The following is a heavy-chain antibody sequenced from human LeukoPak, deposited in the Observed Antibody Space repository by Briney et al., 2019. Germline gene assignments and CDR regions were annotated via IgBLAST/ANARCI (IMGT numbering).Heavy chain of an antibody. D-gene: IGHD6-6*01. CDR2: IYTSGGT. Sequence: SETLSLTCTVSGDSISSYYWIWIRQPPGKGLEWIGYIYTSGGTNYIPSLKGRVTISIDPSKNQFSLKLSSVTAADSAVYYCARLTRLSTSHDRYYLDYWGQGTLVTVSS. V-gene: IGHV4-4*09. J-gene: IGHJ4*02. CDR1: GDSISSYY. CDR3: ARLTRLSTSHDRYYLDY.